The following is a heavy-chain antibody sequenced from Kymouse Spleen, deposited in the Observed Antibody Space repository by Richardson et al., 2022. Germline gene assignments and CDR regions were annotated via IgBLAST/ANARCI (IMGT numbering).Heavy chain of an antibody. CDR3: AKGHYYGSGSYYNVGDY. Sequence: QVQLVESGGGVVQPGRSLRLSCAASGFTFSSYGMHWVRQAPGKGLEWVAVISYDGSNKYYADSVKGRFTISRDNSKNTLYLQMNSLRAEDTAVYYCAKGHYYGSGSYYNVGDYWGQGTLVTVSS. J-gene: IGHJ4*02. D-gene: IGHD3-10*01. V-gene: IGHV3-30*18. CDR1: GFTFSSYG. CDR2: ISYDGSNK.